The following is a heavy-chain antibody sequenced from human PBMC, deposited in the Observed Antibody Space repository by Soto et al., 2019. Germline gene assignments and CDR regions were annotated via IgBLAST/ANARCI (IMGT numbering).Heavy chain of an antibody. Sequence: GGSLRLSCAASGFTFSSYAMSWVRQAPGKGLEWVSAISGSGGRTYYADSVKGRVTISRDSYKTTLYLQMNSLRAEDTAIYCCAKEWGSGSYYFDYWGQGTLVTVS. CDR2: ISGSGGRT. CDR3: AKEWGSGSYYFDY. CDR1: GFTFSSYA. D-gene: IGHD3-10*01. J-gene: IGHJ4*02. V-gene: IGHV3-23*01.